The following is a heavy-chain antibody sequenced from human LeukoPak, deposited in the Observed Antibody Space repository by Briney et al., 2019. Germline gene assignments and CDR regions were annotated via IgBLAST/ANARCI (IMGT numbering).Heavy chain of an antibody. CDR1: GYTFTCYY. J-gene: IGHJ4*02. CDR2: INPNSGGT. CDR3: ARAYCSGGSCHVANFDY. Sequence: ASVKVSCKASGYTFTCYYMHWVRQAPGQGLEWMGWINPNSGGTNYAQKFQGRVTMTRDTSISTAYMELSRLRSDDTAVYYCARAYCSGGSCHVANFDYWGQGTLVTVSS. D-gene: IGHD2-15*01. V-gene: IGHV1-2*02.